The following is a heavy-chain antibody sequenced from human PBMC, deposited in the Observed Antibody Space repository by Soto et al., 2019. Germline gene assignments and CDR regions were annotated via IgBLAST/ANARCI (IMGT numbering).Heavy chain of an antibody. CDR3: ARDHELAYCGGDCSRGALDI. V-gene: IGHV1-18*01. Sequence: GASVKVSCKASGYTFTSYGISWVRQAPGQGLEWMGWTSAYNGNTNYAQKFQGRVTMTTDTSTSTAYMELRSLTSDDTAVYYCARDHELAYCGGDCSRGALDIWGQGTMVTVSS. J-gene: IGHJ3*02. CDR1: GYTFTSYG. D-gene: IGHD2-21*02. CDR2: TSAYNGNT.